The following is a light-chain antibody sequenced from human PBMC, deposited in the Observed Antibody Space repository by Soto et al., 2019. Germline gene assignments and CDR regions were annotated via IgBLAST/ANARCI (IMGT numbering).Light chain of an antibody. CDR1: QGISNY. CDR2: AAS. Sequence: DIQMTQSPSSLSASVGDRVTITCRASQGISNYLAWYQQKPGKVPKLLIYAASTLRSGVPSRFSGSASGTDFTLTISSLQPEDVATYYCQNYNSAPITFGQGTRLEIK. CDR3: QNYNSAPIT. J-gene: IGKJ5*01. V-gene: IGKV1-27*01.